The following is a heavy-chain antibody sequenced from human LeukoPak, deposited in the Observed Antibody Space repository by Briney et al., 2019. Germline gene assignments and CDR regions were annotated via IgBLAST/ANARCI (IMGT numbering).Heavy chain of an antibody. Sequence: ASVKVSCKASGYTFTGYYSHWVRQAPGQGLEWMGWINPNSGGTNYAQKFQGRVTMTGDTSINTAYMELSRLRSDDTAVYYCAREPQGRGAQYFDYWGPGTLVTVSS. CDR3: AREPQGRGAQYFDY. CDR2: INPNSGGT. J-gene: IGHJ4*02. V-gene: IGHV1-2*02. D-gene: IGHD3-10*01. CDR1: GYTFTGYY.